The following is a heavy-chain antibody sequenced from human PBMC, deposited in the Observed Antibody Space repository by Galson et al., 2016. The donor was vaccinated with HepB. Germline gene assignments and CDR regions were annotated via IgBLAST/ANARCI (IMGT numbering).Heavy chain of an antibody. V-gene: IGHV6-1*01. CDR1: GDSVSSNSAA. CDR3: ARGAGGEGANYYYYGMDV. D-gene: IGHD2-21*01. J-gene: IGHJ6*02. CDR2: TYYRSKWYN. Sequence: CAISGDSVSSNSAAWNWIRQSPSRGLEWLGRTYYRSKWYNDYAVSVKSRITISPDTSKNHFPLQLNSVTPEDTAVYFCARGAGGEGANYYYYGMDVWGQGTTVTVSS.